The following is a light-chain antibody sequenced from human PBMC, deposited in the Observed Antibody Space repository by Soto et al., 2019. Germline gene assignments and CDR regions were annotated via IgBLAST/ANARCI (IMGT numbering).Light chain of an antibody. CDR1: QRISNW. V-gene: IGKV1-5*03. CDR2: RSS. Sequence: DIQMSQSPSTLHPSVGDRVTISGRASQRISNWLSWYQRQPGEAPELLIYRSSNLQSGVQSRFSCSGSGTEFNLTIRSLQSDDLATYYFRQYHRYPYSVGRRNKLGI. J-gene: IGKJ2*01. CDR3: RQYHRYPYS.